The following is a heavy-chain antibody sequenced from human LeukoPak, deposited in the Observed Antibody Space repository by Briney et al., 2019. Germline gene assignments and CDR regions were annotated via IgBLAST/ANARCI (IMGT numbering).Heavy chain of an antibody. CDR3: ARDIAVVVVAAPYYYGMDV. Sequence: SQTLSLTCAISGDSVSSNSAAWNWIRQSPSRGLEWLGRTYYRSKWYNDYAVSVKSRITINPDTSKNQFSLQLNSVTPEDTAVYYCARDIAVVVVAAPYYYGMDVWGKGTTVTVSS. CDR2: TYYRSKWYN. V-gene: IGHV6-1*01. J-gene: IGHJ6*04. CDR1: GDSVSSNSAA. D-gene: IGHD2-15*01.